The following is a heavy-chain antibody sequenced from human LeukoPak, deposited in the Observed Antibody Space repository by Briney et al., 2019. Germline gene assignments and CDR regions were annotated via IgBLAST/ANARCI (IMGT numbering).Heavy chain of an antibody. V-gene: IGHV4-30-4*01. J-gene: IGHJ4*02. Sequence: SETLSLTCTLSGGSISSGDYYWSWIRQPPGKGLEWIGYIYYSGSTYYNPSLKSRVTISVDTSKNQFSLKLSSVTAADTAVYYCAGHHPRNTVDFWGQGTLVTVSS. D-gene: IGHD2/OR15-2a*01. CDR3: AGHHPRNTVDF. CDR2: IYYSGST. CDR1: GGSISSGDYY.